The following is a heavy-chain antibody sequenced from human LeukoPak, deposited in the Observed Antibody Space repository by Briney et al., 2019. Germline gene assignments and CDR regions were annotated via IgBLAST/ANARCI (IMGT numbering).Heavy chain of an antibody. V-gene: IGHV4-34*01. CDR3: ARGQENYYDSSGYYHFDY. D-gene: IGHD3-22*01. CDR2: INHSGST. CDR1: GGSFSGYY. Sequence: SETLSLTCAVYGGSFSGYYWSWIRQPPGKGLEWIGEINHSGSTNYNPSLKSRVTISVDTSKNQFSLKLSSVTAADTAVYDCARGQENYYDSSGYYHFDYWGQGTLVTVSS. J-gene: IGHJ4*02.